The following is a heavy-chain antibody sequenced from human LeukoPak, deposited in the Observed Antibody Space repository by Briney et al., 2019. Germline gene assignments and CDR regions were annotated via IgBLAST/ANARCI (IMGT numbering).Heavy chain of an antibody. CDR1: GYSFTNYW. Sequence: GESLNISCKGSGYSFTNYWIGWVRQMPGEGLEWMGIIYPGDSDPRYSPSFQGQVTISADKSISTAYLQWSSLKASDTAMYFCARPALMASRDYYFDYWGQGTLVTVSS. CDR2: IYPGDSDP. D-gene: IGHD4-17*01. J-gene: IGHJ4*02. CDR3: ARPALMASRDYYFDY. V-gene: IGHV5-51*01.